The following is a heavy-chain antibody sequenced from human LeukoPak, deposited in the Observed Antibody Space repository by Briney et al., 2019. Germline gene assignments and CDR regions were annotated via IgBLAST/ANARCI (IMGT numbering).Heavy chain of an antibody. Sequence: PSETLSLTCSVSSGPISSYYWSWIRQPPGKGLEWIGYIYYSGSTNYNPSLKSRVTISVDTSKNQFSLKLSSVTAADTAVYYCARTDSSSWYGDAFDIWGQGTMVTVSS. J-gene: IGHJ3*02. CDR3: ARTDSSSWYGDAFDI. D-gene: IGHD6-13*01. V-gene: IGHV4-59*08. CDR1: SGPISSYY. CDR2: IYYSGST.